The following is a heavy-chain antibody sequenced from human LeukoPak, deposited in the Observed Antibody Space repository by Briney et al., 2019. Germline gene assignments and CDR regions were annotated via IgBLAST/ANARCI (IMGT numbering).Heavy chain of an antibody. J-gene: IGHJ4*02. CDR1: GGSISSSIYY. V-gene: IGHV4-39*01. Sequence: SETLSLTCTVSGGSISSSIYYWGWIRQPPGKGLEWIGSIYYSGSTYYNPSLKSRVTISVDTSKNQFSLKLNSVTAADTAVCYCARLIQITYFDYWGQGTLVTVSS. D-gene: IGHD5-24*01. CDR2: IYYSGST. CDR3: ARLIQITYFDY.